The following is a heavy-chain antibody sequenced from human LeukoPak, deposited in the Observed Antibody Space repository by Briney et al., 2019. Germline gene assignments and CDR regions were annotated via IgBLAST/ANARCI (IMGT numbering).Heavy chain of an antibody. D-gene: IGHD1-26*01. J-gene: IGHJ3*02. CDR2: TYYRSKWYN. Sequence: SQTLSLTCAISGDSVSSNIAAWNWIRQSPSRGLEWLGRTYYRSKWYNHYAVSVKSRITIHPDTSKNHVSVQLNSVTHDDTALYYCATVGATINASDIWGQGPMVTVSS. CDR1: GDSVSSNIAA. CDR3: ATVGATINASDI. V-gene: IGHV6-1*01.